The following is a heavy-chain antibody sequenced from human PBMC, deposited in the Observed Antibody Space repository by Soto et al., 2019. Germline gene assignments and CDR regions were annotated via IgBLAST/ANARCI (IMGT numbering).Heavy chain of an antibody. Sequence: GGSLRLSCSASRITFSSYAMHWVRLAPGKGLEYVSAISSNGGSTYYADSVKGRFTISRDNSKNTLYLQMSSLRAEDTAVYYCVKDFSDYGDFWYFDLWGRGTLVTVSS. CDR2: ISSNGGST. CDR3: VKDFSDYGDFWYFDL. J-gene: IGHJ2*01. D-gene: IGHD4-17*01. CDR1: RITFSSYA. V-gene: IGHV3-64D*06.